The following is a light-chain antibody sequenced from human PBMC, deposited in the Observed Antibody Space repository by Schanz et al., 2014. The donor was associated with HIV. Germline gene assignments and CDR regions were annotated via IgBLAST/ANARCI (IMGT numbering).Light chain of an antibody. CDR1: QSVSSNF. V-gene: IGKV3-20*01. CDR2: GAS. CDR3: QQYGSPPWT. Sequence: EIVLTQSPGTLSLSPGERATLSCRASQSVSSNFLAWYQQKPGQAPRLVIFGASNRATGIPDRFSGSDSGTDFTLTISRVEPEDYAVYYCQQYGSPPWTFGQGTKVDVK. J-gene: IGKJ1*01.